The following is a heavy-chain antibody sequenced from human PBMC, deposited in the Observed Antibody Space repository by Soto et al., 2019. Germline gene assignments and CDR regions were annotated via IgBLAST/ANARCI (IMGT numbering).Heavy chain of an antibody. CDR3: ARGLIWVVVAATSYYYYGMDV. Sequence: QVQLVQSGAEVKKPGASVKVSCKASGYTFTSYDINWVRQATGQGLEWMGWMNPNSGNTGYAQKFQGRVTRTRNTSISTAYMELSSLRSEDTAVYYCARGLIWVVVAATSYYYYGMDVWGQGTTVTVSS. D-gene: IGHD2-15*01. J-gene: IGHJ6*02. CDR2: MNPNSGNT. CDR1: GYTFTSYD. V-gene: IGHV1-8*01.